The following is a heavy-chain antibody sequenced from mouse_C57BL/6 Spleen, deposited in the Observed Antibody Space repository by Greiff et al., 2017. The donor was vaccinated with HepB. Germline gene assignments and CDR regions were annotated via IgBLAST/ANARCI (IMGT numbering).Heavy chain of an antibody. CDR1: GFTFSNYW. CDR3: TPGYYGSFAY. Sequence: EVKLEESGGGLVQPGGSMKLSCVASGFTFSNYWMNWVRQSPEKGLEWVAQIRLKSDDYATHYAESVKGRFTISRDASKSSVYLQMNNLRAEDTGIYYCTPGYYGSFAYWGQGTLVTVSA. D-gene: IGHD1-1*01. J-gene: IGHJ3*01. V-gene: IGHV6-3*01. CDR2: IRLKSDDYAT.